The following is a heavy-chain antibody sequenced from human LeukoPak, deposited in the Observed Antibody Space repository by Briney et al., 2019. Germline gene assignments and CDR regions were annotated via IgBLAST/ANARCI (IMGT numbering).Heavy chain of an antibody. Sequence: ASVKVSCKASGYTFTGYHIHWVRQAPGKGREWMGRINPYSGDTNFAQKFQGRVTMTRDTSITTAYMDLSSLTPDNTAVYFCARDQGSLTRSWYTGYWGQGTQVTVSS. CDR2: INPYSGDT. V-gene: IGHV1-2*06. J-gene: IGHJ4*02. CDR3: ARDQGSLTRSWYTGY. CDR1: GYTFTGYH. D-gene: IGHD6-13*01.